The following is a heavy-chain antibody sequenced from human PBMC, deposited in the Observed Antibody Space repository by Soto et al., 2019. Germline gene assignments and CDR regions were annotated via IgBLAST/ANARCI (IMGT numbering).Heavy chain of an antibody. V-gene: IGHV1-69*13. D-gene: IGHD3-22*01. CDR2: IIPIFGTA. CDR3: ARVTRLYDESSGYCDY. CDR1: GGTFSSYA. J-gene: IGHJ4*02. Sequence: SVKVSCKASGGTFSSYAISWVRQAPGQGLEWMGGIIPIFGTANYAQKFQGRVTITADESTSTAYMELSSLRSEDTAVYYCARVTRLYDESSGYCDYWGQGTLVTFSS.